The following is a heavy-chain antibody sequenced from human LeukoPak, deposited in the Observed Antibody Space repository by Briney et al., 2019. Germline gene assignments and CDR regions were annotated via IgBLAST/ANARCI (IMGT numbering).Heavy chain of an antibody. CDR3: ARDSVVKGLYYFDY. J-gene: IGHJ4*02. CDR1: GGSISSGGYY. CDR2: IYHSGST. V-gene: IGHV4-30-2*01. Sequence: SQTLSLTCTVSGGSISSGGYYWSWIRQPPGKGLEWIGYIYHSGSTYYNPSLKSRVTMSVDTSKNQFSLKLSSVTAADTAVYYCARDSVVKGLYYFDYWGQGTLVTVSS. D-gene: IGHD2/OR15-2a*01.